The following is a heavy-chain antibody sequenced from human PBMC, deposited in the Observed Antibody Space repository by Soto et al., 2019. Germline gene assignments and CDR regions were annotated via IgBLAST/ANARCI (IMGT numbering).Heavy chain of an antibody. V-gene: IGHV1-3*03. CDR2: INAGIGDT. D-gene: IGHD3-22*01. CDR3: ASSGSSGYYYDYYYYGMDV. J-gene: IGHJ6*02. CDR1: GYTFTSYA. Sequence: ASVKVSCKASGYTFTSYAMHWVRQAPGQRLEWMGWINAGIGDTQYSQDFQGRVTITRDTSASTAYMELSSLRSEDTAVYYCASSGSSGYYYDYYYYGMDVWGQGTTVTVSS.